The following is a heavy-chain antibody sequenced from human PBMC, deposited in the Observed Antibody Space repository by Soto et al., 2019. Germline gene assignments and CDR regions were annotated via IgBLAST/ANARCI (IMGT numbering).Heavy chain of an antibody. J-gene: IGHJ4*02. CDR3: ARAHYDSFLDY. CDR1: GGSISSSNYY. D-gene: IGHD3-22*01. Sequence: SETLSLTCTVSGGSISSSNYYWAWIRQPPGKGLEWIASIYYSGNTYYSPSLKSRVTIAVDTSKNQFSLKMSSVTAADAAVFYSARAHYDSFLDYWGQGTLVTVSS. V-gene: IGHV4-39*01. CDR2: IYYSGNT.